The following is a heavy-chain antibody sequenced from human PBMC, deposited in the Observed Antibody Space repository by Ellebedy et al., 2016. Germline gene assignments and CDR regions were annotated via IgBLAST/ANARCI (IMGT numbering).Heavy chain of an antibody. CDR1: GFNFRSEF. Sequence: GGSLRLSCAASGFNFRSEFMSWVRQGPGKGLEVVAKIKSDGSQISYVDSVKGRFTISRDNAKNSLYLEMNILRVEDTAVYYCARETWWRLDYWGQGALVTVSP. V-gene: IGHV3-7*01. D-gene: IGHD2-15*01. J-gene: IGHJ4*02. CDR3: ARETWWRLDY. CDR2: IKSDGSQI.